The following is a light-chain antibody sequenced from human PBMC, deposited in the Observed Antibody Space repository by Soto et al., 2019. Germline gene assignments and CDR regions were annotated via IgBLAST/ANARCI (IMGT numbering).Light chain of an antibody. CDR2: VAS. CDR1: QAIASS. J-gene: IGKJ4*01. V-gene: IGKV1-9*01. Sequence: LSAYVGDRVTITCRASQAIASSFAWYQQKPGKAPNLLLYVASTLQSGVPSRFSGSGSGTEFPLTVCNLQPEDFATYYSQLLIYEALCFGGGTKLDIK. CDR3: QLLIYEALC.